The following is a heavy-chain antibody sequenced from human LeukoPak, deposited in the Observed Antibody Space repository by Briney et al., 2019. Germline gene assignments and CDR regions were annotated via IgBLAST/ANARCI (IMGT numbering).Heavy chain of an antibody. J-gene: IGHJ4*02. CDR1: GYTFTSYY. CDR3: ARETVYDSSGYYYDY. Sequence: ASVKVSCTASGYTFTSYYMHWVRQAPGQGLEWMGIINPSGGSTSYAQKFQGRVTMTRDMSTSTVYMELSSLRSEDTAVYYCARETVYDSSGYYYDYWGQGTLVTVSS. V-gene: IGHV1-46*01. D-gene: IGHD3-22*01. CDR2: INPSGGST.